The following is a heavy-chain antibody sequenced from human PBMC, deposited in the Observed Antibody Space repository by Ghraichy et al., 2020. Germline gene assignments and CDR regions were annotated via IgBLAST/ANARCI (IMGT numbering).Heavy chain of an antibody. CDR3: ARETSYYYGSGSYYRRWFDP. J-gene: IGHJ5*02. CDR1: GGSFSGYY. Sequence: LSLTCAVYGGSFSGYYWSWIRQPPGKGLEWIGEINHSGSTNYNPSLKSRVTISVDTSKNQFSLKLSSVTAADTAVYYCARETSYYYGSGSYYRRWFDPWGQGTLVTVSS. CDR2: INHSGST. V-gene: IGHV4-34*01. D-gene: IGHD3-10*01.